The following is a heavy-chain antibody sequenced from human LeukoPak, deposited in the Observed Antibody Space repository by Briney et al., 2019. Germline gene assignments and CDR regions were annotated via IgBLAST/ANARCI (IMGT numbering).Heavy chain of an antibody. Sequence: SETLSLTCTVSGGSISSYYWSWIRQPPGKGLEWIGYIHYSGSTHYNPSLKSRVTISVDTSKNQVSLKLSSVTAADTAVYYCAGTSDYGDYVVWGKGTTVTVSS. J-gene: IGHJ6*04. CDR3: AGTSDYGDYVV. CDR2: IHYSGST. CDR1: GGSISSYY. V-gene: IGHV4-59*01. D-gene: IGHD4-17*01.